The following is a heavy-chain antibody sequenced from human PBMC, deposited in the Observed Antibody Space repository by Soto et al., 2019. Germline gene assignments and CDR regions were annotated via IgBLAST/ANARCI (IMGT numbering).Heavy chain of an antibody. CDR3: ARGLGELLSWYYYYGMDV. Sequence: GGSLRLSCAASGFTFSSYGMHWVRQAPGKGLEWVAVIWYDGSNKYYADSVKGRFTISRDNSKNTLYLQMNSLRAEDTAVYYCARGLGELLSWYYYYGMDVWGQGTTVTSP. CDR2: IWYDGSNK. V-gene: IGHV3-33*01. CDR1: GFTFSSYG. J-gene: IGHJ6*02. D-gene: IGHD3-10*01.